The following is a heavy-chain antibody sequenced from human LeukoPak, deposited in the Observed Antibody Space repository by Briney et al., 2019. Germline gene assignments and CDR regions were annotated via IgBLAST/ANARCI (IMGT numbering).Heavy chain of an antibody. Sequence: GSLRLSCAASGFTFSSYAMSWVRQAPGKGLEWVSYISSSGSTIYYADSVKGRFTISRDNAKNSLYLQMNSLRAEDTAVYYCARVDGYCSSTSCYFNWFDPWGQGTLVTVSS. CDR2: ISSSGSTI. CDR3: ARVDGYCSSTSCYFNWFDP. CDR1: GFTFSSYA. V-gene: IGHV3-48*04. J-gene: IGHJ5*02. D-gene: IGHD2-2*03.